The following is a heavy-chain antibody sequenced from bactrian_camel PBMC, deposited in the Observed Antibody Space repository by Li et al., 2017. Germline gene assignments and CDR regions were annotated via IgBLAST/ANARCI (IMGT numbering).Heavy chain of an antibody. J-gene: IGHJ4*01. D-gene: IGHD3*01. V-gene: IGHV3S25*01. CDR1: GDVLGRNC. CDR2: VNSAGDNT. CDR3: AAGRAQYAGMGYDCSYNY. Sequence: QLVESGGGSVQAGGSLKLSCVAAGDVLGRNCMAWFRQAPGKGLEWVSTVNSAGDNTYYPDSVKGRFTISRDNAKNTVYLQISSLAPEDTAVYYCAAGRAQYAGMGYDCSYNYWGQGTQVTVS.